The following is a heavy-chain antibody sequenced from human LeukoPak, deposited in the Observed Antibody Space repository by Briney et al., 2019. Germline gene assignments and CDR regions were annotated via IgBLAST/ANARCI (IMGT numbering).Heavy chain of an antibody. V-gene: IGHV3-23*01. CDR3: AKDRDYDFWSGHPYVY. CDR2: ISGSGGST. J-gene: IGHJ4*02. CDR1: GFTFSSYA. D-gene: IGHD3-3*01. Sequence: HSGGSLRLSCAASGFTFSSYAMSWVRQAPGKGLEWVSAISGSGGSTYYADSVKGRFTISRDNSKNTLYLQMNSLRAEDTAVYYCAKDRDYDFWSGHPYVYWGQGTLVTVSS.